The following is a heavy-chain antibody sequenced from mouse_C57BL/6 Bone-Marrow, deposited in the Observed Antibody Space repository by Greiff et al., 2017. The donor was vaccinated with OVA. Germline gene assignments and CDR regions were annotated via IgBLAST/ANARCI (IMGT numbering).Heavy chain of an antibody. V-gene: IGHV5-17*01. CDR2: ISSGSSTI. J-gene: IGHJ1*03. Sequence: EVQGVESGGGLVKPGGSLKLSCAASGFTFSDYGMHWVRQAPEKGLEWVAYISSGSSTIYYADTVKGRFTISRDNAKNTLFLQMTSLRSEDTAMYYCARLPTVVATDWYFDVWGTGTTVTVSS. CDR1: GFTFSDYG. D-gene: IGHD1-1*01. CDR3: ARLPTVVATDWYFDV.